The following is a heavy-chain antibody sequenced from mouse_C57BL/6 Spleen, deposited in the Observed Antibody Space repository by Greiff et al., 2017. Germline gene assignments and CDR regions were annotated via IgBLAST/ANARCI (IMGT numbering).Heavy chain of an antibody. Sequence: EVQLQQSGPELVKPGASVKISCKASGYSFTDYNMNWVKQSNGKSLEWIGVINPNYGTTSYNQKFKGMATLTVDQSSSTAYMQLNSLTYVDSAVYYCSRERGMGDYDVWFAYWGQGTLVTVSA. CDR1: GYSFTDYN. V-gene: IGHV1-39*01. CDR3: SRERGMGDYDVWFAY. J-gene: IGHJ3*01. CDR2: INPNYGTT. D-gene: IGHD2-4*01.